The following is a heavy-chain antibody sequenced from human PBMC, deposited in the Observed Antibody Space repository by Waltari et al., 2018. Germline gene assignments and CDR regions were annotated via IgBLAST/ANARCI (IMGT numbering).Heavy chain of an antibody. CDR3: ARVFEQWLVPLDY. V-gene: IGHV3-7*03. CDR2: IKQDGSEK. CDR1: GFTFSSQW. Sequence: EVQLVESGGGLVQPGGSLRLSCAASGFTFSSQWLSWVRQAPGKGLEWVANIKQDGSEKYYVDSVKGRFTISRDNAKNSLYLQMNSLRAEDTAVYYCARVFEQWLVPLDYWGQGTLVTVSS. D-gene: IGHD6-19*01. J-gene: IGHJ4*02.